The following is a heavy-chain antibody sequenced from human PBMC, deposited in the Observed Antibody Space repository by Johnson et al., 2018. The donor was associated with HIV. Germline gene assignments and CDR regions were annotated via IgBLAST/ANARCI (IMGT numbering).Heavy chain of an antibody. CDR2: ISYDASNK. D-gene: IGHD3-3*01. CDR3: ASLINYNFWSGYSVSDAFDI. J-gene: IGHJ3*02. CDR1: GFTFSSYA. Sequence: QMQLVESGGGVVQPGRSLRLSCAASGFTFSSYAMHWVRQAPGKGLEWVAVISYDASNKYYADSLKGRFTISRDNSKNTLYLQMNSLRAEDTAVYYCASLINYNFWSGYSVSDAFDIWGQGTTVTVSS. V-gene: IGHV3-30-3*01.